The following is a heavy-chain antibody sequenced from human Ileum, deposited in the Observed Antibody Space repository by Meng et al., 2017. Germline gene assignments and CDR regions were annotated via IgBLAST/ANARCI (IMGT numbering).Heavy chain of an antibody. Sequence: QVPLEQWRPGLLKPSEPLSLHCAVDGGSSSGDYWSWLRQTPGKGLEWIGEINRGGATNYSPSLRSRATISIDTSKNQFSLNLTSVTAADTAVYYCAVGPASEWFFDSWGQGSLVTVSS. CDR2: INRGGAT. V-gene: IGHV4-34*01. D-gene: IGHD3-3*01. CDR3: AVGPASEWFFDS. J-gene: IGHJ4*02. CDR1: GGSSSGDY.